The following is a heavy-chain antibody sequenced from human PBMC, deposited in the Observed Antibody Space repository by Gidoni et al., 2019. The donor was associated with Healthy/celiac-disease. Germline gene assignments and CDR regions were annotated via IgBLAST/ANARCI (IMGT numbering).Heavy chain of an antibody. CDR1: GLTFDEYA. V-gene: IGHV3-43*02. CDR3: AKDIGRDGYKRGAFDI. CDR2: ISGDGGST. D-gene: IGHD5-12*01. Sequence: EVQLVESGGGVGQPGGSRSLSRAAPGLTFDEYAMHWVRQAPGKGLEWISRISGDGGSTYYADSVKGRFTISRDNSKNSLYLQMNSLRTEDTALYYCAKDIGRDGYKRGAFDIWGQGTMVTVTS. J-gene: IGHJ3*02.